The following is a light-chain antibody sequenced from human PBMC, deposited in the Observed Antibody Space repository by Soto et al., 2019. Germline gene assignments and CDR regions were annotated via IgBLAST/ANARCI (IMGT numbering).Light chain of an antibody. J-gene: IGLJ2*01. Sequence: QSVLTQPPSVSGAPGQRVTISCTESSSNIGAGYDVHWYQQLPGTAPKLLIYGNSNRPSGVPDRFSGSKSGTSASLAITGLQAEDEADYYCQSYDSSLSGYVVFGGGTKVT. CDR2: GNS. CDR1: SSNIGAGYD. CDR3: QSYDSSLSGYVV. V-gene: IGLV1-40*01.